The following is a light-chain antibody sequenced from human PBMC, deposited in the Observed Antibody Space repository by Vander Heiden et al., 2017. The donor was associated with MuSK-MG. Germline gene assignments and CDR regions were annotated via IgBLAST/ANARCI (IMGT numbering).Light chain of an antibody. J-gene: IGLJ1*01. CDR3: CSYAGSRTYV. Sequence: QSALTQPASVSGSPGQSITIFCTGTSSDVGNFNVVSWYQHFPGKAPKLMIYDVSKRPAGVASRFSGSKAGTTAFLTISGRQTEDEADYYCCSYAGSRTYVFGSGTKVTVL. CDR2: DVS. CDR1: SSDVGNFNV. V-gene: IGLV2-23*02.